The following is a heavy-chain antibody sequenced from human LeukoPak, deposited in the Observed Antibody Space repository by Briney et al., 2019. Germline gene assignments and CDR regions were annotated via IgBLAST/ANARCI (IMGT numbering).Heavy chain of an antibody. J-gene: IGHJ6*02. D-gene: IGHD1-26*01. CDR2: ISGTGGNT. V-gene: IGHV3-23*01. CDR3: AKDREYSGSYRPGPTRYYYGMDV. CDR1: GFTSSSYA. Sequence: GASLRLSCAASGFTSSSYAMSWLRQAPGKGLELVSVISGTGGNTYYAASVKDRFTISSNNFNNTLYLQMNRLRAEAAAVFYSAKDREYSGSYRPGPTRYYYGMDVWGQGTTVTVCS.